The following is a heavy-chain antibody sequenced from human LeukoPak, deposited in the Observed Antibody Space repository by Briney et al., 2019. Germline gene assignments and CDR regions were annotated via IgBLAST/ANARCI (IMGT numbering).Heavy chain of an antibody. V-gene: IGHV5-51*01. Sequence: GESLKISCKGSGYSFTSYWIGWVRQMPGKGLEWMGIIYPGDSDTRYSPSFQGQVTISADKSISTAYLQWSSLKASDTAMYYCARVEWRVGATRSPDAFDIWGQGTMVTVSS. CDR3: ARVEWRVGATRSPDAFDI. D-gene: IGHD1-26*01. CDR1: GYSFTSYW. CDR2: IYPGDSDT. J-gene: IGHJ3*02.